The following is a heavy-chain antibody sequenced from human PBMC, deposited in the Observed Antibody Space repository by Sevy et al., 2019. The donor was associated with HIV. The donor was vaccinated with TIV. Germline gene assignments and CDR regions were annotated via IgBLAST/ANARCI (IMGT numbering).Heavy chain of an antibody. CDR3: ARNTYYLDTTGYGAFDV. CDR1: GFTFNDHA. CDR2: INWTGDNT. Sequence: GGSLRLSCAAPGFTFNDHAMSWVRQAPGKGLEWVSSINWTGDNTGYADSVKGRFTISRDDAKKSLYLQMNSLRAEDTALYYCARNTYYLDTTGYGAFDVWGQGTMVTVSS. D-gene: IGHD3-22*01. V-gene: IGHV3-20*04. J-gene: IGHJ3*01.